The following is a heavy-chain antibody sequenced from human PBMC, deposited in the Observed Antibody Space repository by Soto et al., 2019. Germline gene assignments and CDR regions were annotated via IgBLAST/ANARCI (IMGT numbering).Heavy chain of an antibody. CDR1: GGSISSSSYY. J-gene: IGHJ3*02. V-gene: IGHV4-39*01. D-gene: IGHD3-16*02. CDR2: FYYIGST. Sequence: PSETLSLTCTVSGGSISSSSYYWGWIRQPPGKGLEWIGSFYYIGSTYYNPSLKSRVTISVDTSKTQFSLKLSSVTAADTAVYYCARSTSFDYIWGSYRYDAFDIWGQGTMVTVSS. CDR3: ARSTSFDYIWGSYRYDAFDI.